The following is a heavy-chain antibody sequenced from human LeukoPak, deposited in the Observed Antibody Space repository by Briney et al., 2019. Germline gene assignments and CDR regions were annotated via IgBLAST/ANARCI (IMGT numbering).Heavy chain of an antibody. J-gene: IGHJ4*02. D-gene: IGHD4-17*01. V-gene: IGHV3-53*01. Sequence: GGSLRLSWAASGFTVTNNYMSWVRQAPGKGLECVSVIDSGGNTYYSDSVRGRFTISKDNSKNTLYLQMNSLRAEDTAVYYCARVEDGDYFDYWGQGTLVTVSS. CDR1: GFTVTNNY. CDR3: ARVEDGDYFDY. CDR2: IDSGGNT.